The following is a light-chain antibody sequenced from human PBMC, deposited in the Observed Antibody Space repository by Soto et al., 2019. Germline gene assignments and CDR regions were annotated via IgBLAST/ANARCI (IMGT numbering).Light chain of an antibody. V-gene: IGLV1-40*01. CDR1: SSNIGAGYD. J-gene: IGLJ2*01. CDR2: GNS. CDR3: QSYDSSLSGSVV. Sequence: QAVLTQPPSVSGAPGQRVTISCTGSSSNIGAGYDVHWYQQLPGTAPKLLIYGNSNRPSGVPDRSSGSNSGTSASLAITGLQAEDEADYYCQSYDSSLSGSVVFGGGTQLTVL.